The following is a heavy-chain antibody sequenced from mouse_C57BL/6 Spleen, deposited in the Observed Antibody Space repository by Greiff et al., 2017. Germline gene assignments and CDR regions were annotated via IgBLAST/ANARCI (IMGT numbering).Heavy chain of an antibody. CDR1: GFSLTSYG. V-gene: IGHV2-5*01. J-gene: IGHJ2*01. CDR2: IWRGGST. D-gene: IGHD2-1*01. CDR3: AKSGNGDCFDY. Sequence: VQLQQSGPGLVQPSPSLSITCTVSGFSLTSYGVHWVRQSPGKGLEWLGVIWRGGSTDYNAAFMSRLSITKDNSKSEVFLKMSSLQADDTAIYYSAKSGNGDCFDYWGQGTTLTVSA.